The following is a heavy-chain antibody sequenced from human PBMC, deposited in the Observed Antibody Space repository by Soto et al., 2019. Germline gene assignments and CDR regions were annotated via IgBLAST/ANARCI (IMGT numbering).Heavy chain of an antibody. CDR3: AKDLMEEASGEHLVLGCDAFDI. J-gene: IGHJ3*02. V-gene: IGHV3-23*01. CDR1: GFTFSSYA. CDR2: ISGSGGST. Sequence: GGSLRLSCAASGFTFSSYAMSWVRQAPGKGLEGVSAISGSGGSTYYADSVKGRVTISRDNSKNTLYLQMNSLRAEDTAVYYCAKDLMEEASGEHLVLGCDAFDIWGQGTMVTVSS. D-gene: IGHD6-6*01.